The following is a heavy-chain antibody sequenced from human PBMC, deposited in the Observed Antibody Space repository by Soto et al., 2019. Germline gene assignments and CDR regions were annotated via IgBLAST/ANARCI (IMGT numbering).Heavy chain of an antibody. CDR3: AKSNNCGGDCYTYYCDD. CDR1: GFTFSSYA. Sequence: GGSLRLSCAASGFTFSSYAMSWVRQAPGKGLEWVSAISGSGGSTYYADSVKGRFTISRDNSKNTLYLQMNSLRAEDTAVYYCAKSNNCGGDCYTYYCDDWGQGTLVTVSS. D-gene: IGHD2-21*02. CDR2: ISGSGGST. V-gene: IGHV3-23*01. J-gene: IGHJ4*02.